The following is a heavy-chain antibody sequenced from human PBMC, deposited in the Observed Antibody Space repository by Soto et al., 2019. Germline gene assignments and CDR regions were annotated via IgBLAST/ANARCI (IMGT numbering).Heavy chain of an antibody. V-gene: IGHV1-18*01. D-gene: IGHD6-13*01. CDR3: ASVKSVAGGKYYFDY. CDR2: INAYNGKT. CDR1: GYTFTSYG. J-gene: IGHJ4*02. Sequence: QVQLVQSGAEVKKPGASVKVSCKASGYTFTSYGITWVRQAPGQGLEWMGWINAYNGKTQYAQKLQGRVTMTTDTAPSTAYMELSSLRSDDTAVYYCASVKSVAGGKYYFDYWGQGPLVTVSS.